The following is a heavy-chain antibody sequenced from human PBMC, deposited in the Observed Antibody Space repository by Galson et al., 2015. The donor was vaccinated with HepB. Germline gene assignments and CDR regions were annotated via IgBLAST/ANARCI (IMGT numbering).Heavy chain of an antibody. CDR2: IYSGGST. D-gene: IGHD7-27*01. CDR1: GFTVSSNY. Sequence: SLRLSCAASGFTVSSNYMSWVRQAPGKGLEWVSVIYSGGSTYYADSVKGRFTISRDNSKNTLYLQMNSLRAEDTAVYYCARALGPWLGMDVWGQGTTVTVSS. J-gene: IGHJ6*02. CDR3: ARALGPWLGMDV. V-gene: IGHV3-53*01.